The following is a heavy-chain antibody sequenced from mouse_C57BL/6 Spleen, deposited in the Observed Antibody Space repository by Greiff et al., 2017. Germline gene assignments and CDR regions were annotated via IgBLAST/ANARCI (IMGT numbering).Heavy chain of an antibody. D-gene: IGHD1-3*01. V-gene: IGHV1-55*01. CDR2: IYPGSGST. CDR3: ARSGKLSQRLYYFDY. J-gene: IGHJ2*01. Sequence: QVQLQQPGAELVKPGASVKMSCKASGYTFTSYWITWVKQRPGQGLEWIGDIYPGSGSTNYNEKFKSKATLTVDTSSSTAYMQLSSLTSEDSAVYYWARSGKLSQRLYYFDYWGQGTTLTVSS. CDR1: GYTFTSYW.